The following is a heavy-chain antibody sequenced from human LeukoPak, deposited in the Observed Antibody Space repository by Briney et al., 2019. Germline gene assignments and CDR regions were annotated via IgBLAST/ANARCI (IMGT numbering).Heavy chain of an antibody. CDR1: GFTLRNYA. D-gene: IGHD3-9*01. CDR2: ISGRVDIT. Sequence: GGSLRLSCAASGFTLRNYAMTWVRQAPGKGLEWVSAISGRVDITYYADSVKGRFTISRDNSKNTLYLQMNSLRAEDTAVYYCAKWGDYDILTGYYDPDYWGQGTLVTVSS. J-gene: IGHJ4*02. CDR3: AKWGDYDILTGYYDPDY. V-gene: IGHV3-23*01.